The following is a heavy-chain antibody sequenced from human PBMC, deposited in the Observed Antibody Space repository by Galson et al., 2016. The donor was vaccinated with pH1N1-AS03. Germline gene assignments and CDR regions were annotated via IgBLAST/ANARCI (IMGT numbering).Heavy chain of an antibody. D-gene: IGHD3-10*01. Sequence: SVKVSCKASGYTFSRYYMHWMRQAPGQGPEWMGVIDPSIGSTTYAQKFQGRVTMTRDTATTTAYMELSSLRSDDTAVYYCATYGSGSRGGLDYWGQGALITVSS. CDR2: IDPSIGST. CDR3: ATYGSGSRGGLDY. CDR1: GYTFSRYY. J-gene: IGHJ4*02. V-gene: IGHV1-46*01.